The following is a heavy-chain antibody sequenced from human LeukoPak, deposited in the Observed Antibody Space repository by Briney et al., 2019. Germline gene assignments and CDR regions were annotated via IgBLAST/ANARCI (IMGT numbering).Heavy chain of an antibody. J-gene: IGHJ4*02. V-gene: IGHV3-33*08. CDR3: TRVPGRGSYPFDH. CDR1: GFTVSSNY. D-gene: IGHD1-26*01. CDR2: VWFNGENK. Sequence: PGGSLRLSCAASGFTVSSNYMSWVRQAPGKGLEWVAVVWFNGENKYYADSVKGRFTISRDNSKNTLYLQMNSLRADDTAVYYCTRVPGRGSYPFDHWGQGTLVTVSS.